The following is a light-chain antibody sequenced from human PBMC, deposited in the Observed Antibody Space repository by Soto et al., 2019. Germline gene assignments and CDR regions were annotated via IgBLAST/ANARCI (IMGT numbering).Light chain of an antibody. CDR3: QLYGRFFT. V-gene: IGKV3-20*01. CDR1: QTVSNNY. Sequence: EIVLTQSPGTLSLSPRERATLSCKASQTVSNNYLARYQQKPGQAPRLLIYGASSRATGIPDRFSGSGSGTDFTLTFSRLEPDDFAVYYCQLYGRFFTFGGGTKVDIK. J-gene: IGKJ4*01. CDR2: GAS.